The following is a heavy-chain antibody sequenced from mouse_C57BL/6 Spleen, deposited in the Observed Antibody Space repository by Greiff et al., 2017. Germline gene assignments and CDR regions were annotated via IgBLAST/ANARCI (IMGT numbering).Heavy chain of an antibody. V-gene: IGHV5-17*01. Sequence: EVQLVESGGGLVKPGGSLKLSCAASGFTFSDYGMHWVRQAPEKGLEWVAYISSGSSTIYYADTVKGRFTISRDNAKNTLFLQRTSLRSEDTAMYYCARTYDGYPYYFDYWGQGTTLTVSS. J-gene: IGHJ2*01. CDR3: ARTYDGYPYYFDY. CDR2: ISSGSSTI. CDR1: GFTFSDYG. D-gene: IGHD2-3*01.